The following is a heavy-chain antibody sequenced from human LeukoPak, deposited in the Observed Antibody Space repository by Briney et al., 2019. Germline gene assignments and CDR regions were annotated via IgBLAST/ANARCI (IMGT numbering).Heavy chain of an antibody. CDR3: ARGVYYDSSGYFDY. V-gene: IGHV4-34*01. D-gene: IGHD3-22*01. J-gene: IGHJ4*02. CDR1: GGSFSGYY. Sequence: SETLSLTCAVYGGSFSGYYWGWIRQPPGKGLEWIGEINHSGSTNYNPSLKSRVTISVDTSKNQFSLKLSSVTAADTAVYYCARGVYYDSSGYFDYWGQGTLVSVSS. CDR2: INHSGST.